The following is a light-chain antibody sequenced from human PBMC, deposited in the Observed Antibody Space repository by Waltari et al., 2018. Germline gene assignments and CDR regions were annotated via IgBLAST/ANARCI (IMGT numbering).Light chain of an antibody. J-gene: IGLJ2*01. V-gene: IGLV3-21*04. CDR2: YDG. CDR1: NIGSKS. CDR3: QVWDSSSDHVV. Sequence: SYVLTQPPSESVAPGKTARITCGGKNIGSKSVHWYQQKPGQAPVLVIYYDGDRPSGVHEGFPGTKSGNTATLTVSRAEAGDEADYYCQVWDSSSDHVVFGGGTKLTVL.